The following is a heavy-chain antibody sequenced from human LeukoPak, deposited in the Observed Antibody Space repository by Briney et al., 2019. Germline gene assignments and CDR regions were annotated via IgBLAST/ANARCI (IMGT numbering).Heavy chain of an antibody. CDR3: ARHAGYSSGWVSS. Sequence: SETLSLTCTVSGGSISSSSYYWGWIRQPPGKGLVWIGSIYYSGSTYYNPSLKSRVTISVDTPKNQFSLKLSSVTAADTAVYYCARHAGYSSGWVSSWGQGTLVTVSS. CDR2: IYYSGST. J-gene: IGHJ5*02. D-gene: IGHD6-19*01. CDR1: GGSISSSSYY. V-gene: IGHV4-39*01.